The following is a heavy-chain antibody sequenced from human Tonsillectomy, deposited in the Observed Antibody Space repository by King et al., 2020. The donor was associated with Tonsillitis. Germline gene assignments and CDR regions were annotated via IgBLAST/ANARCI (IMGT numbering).Heavy chain of an antibody. D-gene: IGHD3-16*01. CDR3: ARHWGGPYYFDY. CDR1: GGSISSSRYY. J-gene: IGHJ4*02. CDR2: THYNGSTHYNGST. V-gene: IGHV4-39*01. Sequence: LQLQESGPGLVKASETLSLTCTVSGGSISSSRYYWGWIRQPPGKGLEWIGSTHYNGSTHYNGSTYYNPSLKSRVTISVHTSKDQFSLRLSSVTAADTAVYYCARHWGGPYYFDYWGQGTLVTVSS.